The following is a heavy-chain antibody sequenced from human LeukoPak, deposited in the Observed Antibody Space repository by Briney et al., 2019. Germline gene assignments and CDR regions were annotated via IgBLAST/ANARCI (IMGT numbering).Heavy chain of an antibody. CDR3: ARDFYDGFALDY. CDR1: GFTFSSYS. D-gene: IGHD2/OR15-2a*01. CDR2: ISSSSSYI. J-gene: IGHJ4*02. V-gene: IGHV3-21*03. Sequence: GGSLRLSCAASGFTFSSYSMNWVRQAPGKGLEWVSSISSSSSYIYYADSVKGRFTISRDNAKNSLYLQMDNLRAEDTGVYYCARDFYDGFALDYWGQRTLVTVSS.